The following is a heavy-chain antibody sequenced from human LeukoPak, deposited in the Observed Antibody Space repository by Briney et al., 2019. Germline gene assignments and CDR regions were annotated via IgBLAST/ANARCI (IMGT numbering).Heavy chain of an antibody. D-gene: IGHD3-3*01. CDR1: GGSISSGDYY. V-gene: IGHV4-30-4*01. CDR2: IYYSGST. CDR3: ARVSLRFLEWFLFDY. J-gene: IGHJ4*02. Sequence: SETLSLTCTVSGGSISSGDYYWSWIRQPPGKGLEWIGYIYYSGSTYYNPSLKSRVTISVDTSKNQFSLKLSSVTAADTAVYYCARVSLRFLEWFLFDYWGQGTPVTVSS.